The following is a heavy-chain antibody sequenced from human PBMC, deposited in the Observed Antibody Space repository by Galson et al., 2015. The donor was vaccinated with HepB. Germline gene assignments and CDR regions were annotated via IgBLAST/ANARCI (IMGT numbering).Heavy chain of an antibody. CDR2: ISSSSSYI. Sequence: SLRLSCAASVFTFSSYSMNWVRQAPGKGLEWVSSISSSSSYIYYADSVKGRFTISRDNSKNTLYLQMNSLRAEDTAVYYCASLWFGELDVDYWGQGTLVTVSS. V-gene: IGHV3-21*04. CDR1: VFTFSSYS. CDR3: ASLWFGELDVDY. J-gene: IGHJ4*02. D-gene: IGHD3-10*01.